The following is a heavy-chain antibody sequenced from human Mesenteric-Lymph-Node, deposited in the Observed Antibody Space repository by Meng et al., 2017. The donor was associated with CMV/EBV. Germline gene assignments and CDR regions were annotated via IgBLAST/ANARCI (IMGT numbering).Heavy chain of an antibody. Sequence: ASVKVSCKASGYTFTSYDINWVRQATGQGLEWMGWMNPNSGNTGYAQKFQGRVTMTRNTSISTAYMELSSLRSEDTAVYYCARGAPYYDFWSGYPYYFDSWGQGTLVTVSS. CDR3: ARGAPYYDFWSGYPYYFDS. J-gene: IGHJ4*02. CDR2: MNPNSGNT. V-gene: IGHV1-8*01. D-gene: IGHD3-3*01. CDR1: GYTFTSYD.